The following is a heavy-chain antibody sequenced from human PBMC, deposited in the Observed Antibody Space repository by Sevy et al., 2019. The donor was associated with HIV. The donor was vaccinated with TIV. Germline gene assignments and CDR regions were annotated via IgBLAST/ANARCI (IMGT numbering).Heavy chain of an antibody. Sequence: GGSLRLSCAASGFTVSSNYMSWVRQAPGKGLEWVSVIYSGGSTYYADSVKGRFTISIDNSKNTLYLQMNSLRAEDTAVYYCARDRGGLLWFGEFDLYGMDVWGQGTTVTVSS. V-gene: IGHV3-53*01. CDR2: IYSGGST. J-gene: IGHJ6*02. CDR3: ARDRGGLLWFGEFDLYGMDV. D-gene: IGHD3-10*01. CDR1: GFTVSSNY.